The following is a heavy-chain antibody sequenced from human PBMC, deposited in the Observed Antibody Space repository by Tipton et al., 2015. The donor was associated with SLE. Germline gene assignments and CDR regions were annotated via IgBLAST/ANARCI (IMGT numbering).Heavy chain of an antibody. D-gene: IGHD2-15*01. CDR2: IKEDGSEK. J-gene: IGHJ4*02. CDR1: GFTFSTYW. V-gene: IGHV3-7*01. Sequence: SLRLSCAASGFTFSTYWMSWARQAPGRGLEWVANIKEDGSEKSYVESVKGRFTISRDNSKNTLYLQMNSLRAEDTAVYYCARERYCSGGSCFDYWGQGTLVTVSS. CDR3: ARERYCSGGSCFDY.